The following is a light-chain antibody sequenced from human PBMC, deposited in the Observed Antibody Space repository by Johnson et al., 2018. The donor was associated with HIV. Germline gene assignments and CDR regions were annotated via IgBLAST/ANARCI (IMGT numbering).Light chain of an antibody. V-gene: IGLV1-51*01. CDR3: GTWDSSLSGDV. Sequence: QSVLTQPPSVSAAPGQKVTISCSGSSSNIGNNDVSWYQQLPGTAPKLLIYDNHKRPSGIPDRFSGSKSGTSATLGITGLQTGDEADYYCGTWDSSLSGDVSGTGTRVTVL. CDR2: DNH. J-gene: IGLJ1*01. CDR1: SSNIGNND.